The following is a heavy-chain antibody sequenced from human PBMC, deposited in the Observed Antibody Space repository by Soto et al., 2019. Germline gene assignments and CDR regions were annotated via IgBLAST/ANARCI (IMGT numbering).Heavy chain of an antibody. CDR1: GGTFSSYA. D-gene: IGHD6-13*01. V-gene: IGHV1-69*13. J-gene: IGHJ6*02. CDR2: IIPIFGTA. Sequence: GASVKVSCKASGGTFSSYAISWVRQAPGQGLEWMGGIIPIFGTANYAQKFQGRVTITADESTSTAYMELSSLRSEDTAVYYCARARKVYSSRGYGMDVWGQGTTVTV. CDR3: ARARKVYSSRGYGMDV.